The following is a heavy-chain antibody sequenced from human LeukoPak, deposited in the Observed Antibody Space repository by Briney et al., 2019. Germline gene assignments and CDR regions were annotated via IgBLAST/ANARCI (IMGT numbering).Heavy chain of an antibody. V-gene: IGHV3-21*01. D-gene: IGHD2-2*01. Sequence: NPGGSLRLSCAASGFTFSSYSMNWVRQAPGKGLEWVSSISSSGAYTDYTDSVKGRFTISRDNAKSSLYLQMNSLGAEDTAVYYCARGLGYCSSSRCSPGYYMDVWVKGTTVNVFS. CDR1: GFTFSSYS. CDR3: ARGLGYCSSSRCSPGYYMDV. J-gene: IGHJ6*03. CDR2: ISSSGAYT.